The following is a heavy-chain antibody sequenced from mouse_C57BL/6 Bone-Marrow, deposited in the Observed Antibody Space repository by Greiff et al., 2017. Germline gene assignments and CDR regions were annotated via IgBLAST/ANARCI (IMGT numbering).Heavy chain of an antibody. D-gene: IGHD1-1*01. J-gene: IGHJ2*01. Sequence: QVQLQQPGAELVKPGASVKLSCKASGYTFTSYWMHWVKQRPGQGLEWIGMIHPNSGSTNYNEKLKSKATLTVDKSSSTAYMQLSSLTSEDSAVYYCARKRKITTVVFDYWGQGTTLTVSS. CDR3: ARKRKITTVVFDY. V-gene: IGHV1-64*01. CDR2: IHPNSGST. CDR1: GYTFTSYW.